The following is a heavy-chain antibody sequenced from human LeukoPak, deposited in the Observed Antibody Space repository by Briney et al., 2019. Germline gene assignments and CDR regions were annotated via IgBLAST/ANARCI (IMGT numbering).Heavy chain of an antibody. D-gene: IGHD3-10*01. CDR2: INPSGGST. CDR3: ARAGITMVRGVQNWFDP. Sequence: ASAKVSCKASGYTFTSYYMHWVRQAPGQGLEWMGIINPSGGSTSYAQEFQGRVTMTRDTSTSTVYMELSSLRSEDTAVYYCARAGITMVRGVQNWFDPWGQGTLVTVSS. CDR1: GYTFTSYY. J-gene: IGHJ5*02. V-gene: IGHV1-46*01.